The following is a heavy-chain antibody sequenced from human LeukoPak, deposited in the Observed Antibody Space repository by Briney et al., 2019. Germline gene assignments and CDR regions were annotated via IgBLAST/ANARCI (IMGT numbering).Heavy chain of an antibody. D-gene: IGHD3-3*01. CDR1: GYTFTSYD. CDR3: ARGHGHDYDFWSGPDY. V-gene: IGHV1-8*01. J-gene: IGHJ4*02. CDR2: MNPNSGNT. Sequence: ASVKVSCKASGYTFTSYDINWVRQATGQGLEWMGWMNPNSGNTGYAQKFQGRVTMTRNTSISTAYMELSSLRSEDTAVYYCARGHGHDYDFWSGPDYWGQGTLVTVSS.